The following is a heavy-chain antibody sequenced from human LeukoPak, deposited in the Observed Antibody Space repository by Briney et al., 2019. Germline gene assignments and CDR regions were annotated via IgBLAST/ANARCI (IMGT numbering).Heavy chain of an antibody. J-gene: IGHJ6*04. Sequence: ASVKVSCKASGGTFSSYAISWVRQAPGQGLEWMGGIIPIFGTANYAQKFQGRVTITTDESTSTAYLELSSLRSEDPAVYYCARGRLAARLIGMDVWGKGTTVTVSS. CDR1: GGTFSSYA. CDR2: IIPIFGTA. CDR3: ARGRLAARLIGMDV. V-gene: IGHV1-69*05. D-gene: IGHD6-6*01.